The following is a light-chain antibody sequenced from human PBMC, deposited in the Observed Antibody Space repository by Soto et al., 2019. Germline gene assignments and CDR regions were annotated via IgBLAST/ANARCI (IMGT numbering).Light chain of an antibody. V-gene: IGKV3-20*01. J-gene: IGKJ4*01. CDR3: KKYVSSPPP. CDR2: GAS. CDR1: QSVSSSY. Sequence: EIVLTQSPGTLSLSPGERATLSCRASQSVSSSYLAWYQQKPGQAPRLLIYGASSRATGIPDSLGGSGSGTDFTFTISRLNLKVFAVYYCKKYVSSPPPSGGGTKVDIK.